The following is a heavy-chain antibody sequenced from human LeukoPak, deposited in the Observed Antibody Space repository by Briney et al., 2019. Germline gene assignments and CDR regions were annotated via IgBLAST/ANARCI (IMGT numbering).Heavy chain of an antibody. Sequence: ASVKVSCKASGYTFTSYGISWVRQAPGQGLEWMGWISAYNGNTNYAQKLQGRVTMTTDTSTSTAYMELRSLRSDDTAVYYCARSLGSSCSSTSCYTGYFGYWGQGTLVTVSS. CDR1: GYTFTSYG. J-gene: IGHJ4*02. D-gene: IGHD2-2*02. CDR3: ARSLGSSCSSTSCYTGYFGY. V-gene: IGHV1-18*01. CDR2: ISAYNGNT.